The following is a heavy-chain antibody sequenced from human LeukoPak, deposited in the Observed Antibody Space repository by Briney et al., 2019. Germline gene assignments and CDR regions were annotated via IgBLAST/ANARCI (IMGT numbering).Heavy chain of an antibody. D-gene: IGHD3-22*01. CDR2: IYSGGST. Sequence: SGGSLRLSCAASGFTFSSYAMSWVRQAPGKGLEWVSVIYSGGSTYYADSVKGRFTISRDNSKNTLYLQMNSLRAEDTAVYYCAREGYYDSSGYYYWGQGTLVTVSS. CDR1: GFTFSSYA. J-gene: IGHJ4*02. CDR3: AREGYYDSSGYYY. V-gene: IGHV3-66*01.